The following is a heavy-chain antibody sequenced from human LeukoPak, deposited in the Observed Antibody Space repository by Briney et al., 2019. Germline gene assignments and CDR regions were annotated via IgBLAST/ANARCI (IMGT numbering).Heavy chain of an antibody. CDR3: LAVNWNYEALLLWY. CDR2: FDPEDGET. CDR1: GYTLTELS. J-gene: IGHJ4*02. D-gene: IGHD1-7*01. V-gene: IGHV1-24*01. Sequence: EASVKVSFKVSGYTLTELSMHWVRQAPGKGLEWMGGFDPEDGETIYAQKFQGRVTMTEDTSTDTAYMELSSLRSEDTAVYYCLAVNWNYEALLLWYWGQGTLVTVSS.